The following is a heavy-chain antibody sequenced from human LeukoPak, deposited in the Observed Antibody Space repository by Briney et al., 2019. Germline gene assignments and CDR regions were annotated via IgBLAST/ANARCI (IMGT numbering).Heavy chain of an antibody. Sequence: GGSLRLSCAASGFTFSSYAMSWVRQAPGKGLGWVSTITGSGGGTYYADSVKGRFTISRDNSKNTLYLQMNSLRAGDTAIYYCAKRVPYTSSWYSFDFWGQGTLVTVSS. CDR1: GFTFSSYA. CDR2: ITGSGGGT. CDR3: AKRVPYTSSWYSFDF. V-gene: IGHV3-23*01. D-gene: IGHD6-13*01. J-gene: IGHJ4*02.